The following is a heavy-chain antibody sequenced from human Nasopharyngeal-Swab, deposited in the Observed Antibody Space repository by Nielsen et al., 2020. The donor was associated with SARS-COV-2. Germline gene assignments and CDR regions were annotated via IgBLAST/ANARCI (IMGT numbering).Heavy chain of an antibody. CDR1: GFTFSSYW. D-gene: IGHD5-18*01. V-gene: IGHV3-7*03. CDR2: IKQDGSEK. J-gene: IGHJ4*02. Sequence: GESLKISCAASGFTFSSYWMSWVRQAPGKGPEWVANIKQDGSEKYYVDSVKGRFTISRDNAKNSLYLQMNSLRAEDTAVYYCARDSRGCSYGYIYFDYWGQGTLVTVSS. CDR3: ARDSRGCSYGYIYFDY.